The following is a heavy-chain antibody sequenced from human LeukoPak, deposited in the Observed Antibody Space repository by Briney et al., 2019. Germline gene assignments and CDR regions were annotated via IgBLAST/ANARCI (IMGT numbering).Heavy chain of an antibody. CDR2: IIPIFGTA. CDR1: GGTFSSYA. D-gene: IGHD3-10*01. V-gene: IGHV1-69*13. Sequence: SVKVSCKASGGTFSSYAISWVRQAPGQGLEWMGGIIPIFGTANYAQKFQGRVTITADESTSTVYMELSSLRSEDTAVYYCARGSGSYYNPSYYYYYMDVWGKGTTVTVSS. J-gene: IGHJ6*03. CDR3: ARGSGSYYNPSYYYYYMDV.